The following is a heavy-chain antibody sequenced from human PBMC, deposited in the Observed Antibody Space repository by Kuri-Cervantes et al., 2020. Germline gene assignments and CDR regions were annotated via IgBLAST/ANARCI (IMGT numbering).Heavy chain of an antibody. CDR1: GGSISSYY. Sequence: GSLRLSCTVSGGSISSYYWSWIRQPPGKGLEWIGYIYYSGSTNYNPSLKSRVTISVDTSKNRFSLKLSSVTAADTAVYYCARIKSPPAIVYWGQGTLVTVSS. CDR2: IYYSGST. V-gene: IGHV4-59*12. J-gene: IGHJ4*02. CDR3: ARIKSPPAIVY.